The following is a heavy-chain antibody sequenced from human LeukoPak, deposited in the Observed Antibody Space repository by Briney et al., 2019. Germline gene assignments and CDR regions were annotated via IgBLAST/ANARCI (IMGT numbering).Heavy chain of an antibody. D-gene: IGHD3-10*01. J-gene: IGHJ4*02. CDR2: IYTSGST. CDR3: ARDGGYGSGSYYFES. V-gene: IGHV4-61*02. Sequence: PSETLSLTCTVSGGSISSGSYYWSWIRQPAGKGLEWIGRIYTSGSTNYNPSLKSRVTISVDTSKNQFSLKLSSVTAADTAVYYCARDGGYGSGSYYFESWGQGTLVTVSS. CDR1: GGSISSGSYY.